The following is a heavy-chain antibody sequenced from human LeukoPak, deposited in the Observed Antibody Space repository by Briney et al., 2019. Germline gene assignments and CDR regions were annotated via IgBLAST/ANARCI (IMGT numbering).Heavy chain of an antibody. CDR2: INPNSGGT. J-gene: IGHJ1*01. D-gene: IGHD1-1*01. V-gene: IGHV1-2*02. CDR3: ARALQVELPNFHF. CDR1: AYTFTGYY. Sequence: ASVKLSLTSSAYTFTGYYITWVRQAPGQGLEWMGWINPNSGGTNYAQKFQGRVSMTRDTSISTAYMALSRLRSDDTAVYYCARALQVELPNFHFWGKGTLVTVSS.